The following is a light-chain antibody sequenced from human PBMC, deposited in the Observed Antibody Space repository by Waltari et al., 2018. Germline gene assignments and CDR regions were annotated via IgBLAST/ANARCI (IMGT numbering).Light chain of an antibody. CDR3: SSYISSSTLEL. Sequence: QSALTQPASVSGSPGQSITISCTGTSSAVGGSNYLSWYQHHPGKAPKLMIYDVSNRPSGVSNRFSGSKSGNTASLTISGLQAEDEADYYCSSYISSSTLELFGGGTSLTVL. CDR1: SSAVGGSNY. CDR2: DVS. J-gene: IGLJ2*01. V-gene: IGLV2-14*03.